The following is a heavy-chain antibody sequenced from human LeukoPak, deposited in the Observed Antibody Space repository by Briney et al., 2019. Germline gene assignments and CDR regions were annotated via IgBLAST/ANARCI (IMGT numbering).Heavy chain of an antibody. CDR1: GYTSTSYG. V-gene: IGHV1-18*01. CDR2: TSAYNGNT. D-gene: IGHD3-10*01. CDR3: ARVGSGSYYKT. J-gene: IGHJ4*02. Sequence: ASVKVSCKPSGYTSTSYGISRVRPAPGQGLEWMVRTSAYNGNTNYTQKLQGRVTMTTDTSTSTAYMWMRRLRSDDTAVYYCARVGSGSYYKTWGQGTLVTVSS.